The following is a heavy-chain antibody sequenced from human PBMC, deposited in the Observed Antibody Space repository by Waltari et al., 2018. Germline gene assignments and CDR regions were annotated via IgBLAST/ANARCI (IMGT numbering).Heavy chain of an antibody. J-gene: IGHJ6*02. CDR2: ISSSSSYI. V-gene: IGHV3-21*01. D-gene: IGHD2-8*01. CDR3: AREDMVGGMDV. CDR1: GFPLRSHR. Sequence: EVQLVESGGGLVKPGGSFRLSCAVLGFPLRSHRLTWVRQAPGKWLEWVSSISSSSSYIYYADSVKGRFTISRDNAKNSLYLQMNSLRAEDTAVYYCAREDMVGGMDVWGQGTTVTVSS.